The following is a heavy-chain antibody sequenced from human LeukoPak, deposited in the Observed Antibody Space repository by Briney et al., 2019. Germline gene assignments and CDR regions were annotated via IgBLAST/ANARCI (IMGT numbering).Heavy chain of an antibody. Sequence: GRSLRLSCAASGFTFEDYAMHWVRQVPGKGLEWVSSISWNGVSVGYAHSVKGRFTISRDNAKKSLHLQMNSLRPEDTALYYCAKDIWGGTVVRIGDAFHIWGQGTLVTVSS. CDR3: AKDIWGGTVVRIGDAFHI. CDR1: GFTFEDYA. D-gene: IGHD3-10*01. V-gene: IGHV3-9*01. CDR2: ISWNGVSV. J-gene: IGHJ3*02.